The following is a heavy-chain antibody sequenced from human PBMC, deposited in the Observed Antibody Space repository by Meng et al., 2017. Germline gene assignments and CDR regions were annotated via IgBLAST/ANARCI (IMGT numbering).Heavy chain of an antibody. J-gene: IGHJ4*02. D-gene: IGHD3-10*01. Sequence: VRLVQPGAEVKRPGASVKVACKASGYTFTGYYMHWVRQAPGQGLEWMGRINPNSGGTNYAQKFQGRVTMTRDTSISTAYMELSRLRSDDTAVYYCASELNTYGSGSYAYWGQGTLVTVSS. CDR2: INPNSGGT. CDR1: GYTFTGYY. V-gene: IGHV1-2*06. CDR3: ASELNTYGSGSYAY.